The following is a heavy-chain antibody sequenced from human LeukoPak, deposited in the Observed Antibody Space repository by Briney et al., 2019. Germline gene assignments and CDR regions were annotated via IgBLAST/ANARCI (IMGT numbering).Heavy chain of an antibody. CDR2: INHSGST. Sequence: PSETLSLTCAVYGGSFSGYYWSWIRQPPGKGLEWIGEINHSGSTNYNPSLKSRVTISVDTSKNQSSLKLSSVTVADTAVYYCAGSYCGGDCYSSSSTIDYWGQGTLVTVSS. J-gene: IGHJ4*02. CDR3: AGSYCGGDCYSSSSTIDY. V-gene: IGHV4-34*01. D-gene: IGHD2-21*02. CDR1: GGSFSGYY.